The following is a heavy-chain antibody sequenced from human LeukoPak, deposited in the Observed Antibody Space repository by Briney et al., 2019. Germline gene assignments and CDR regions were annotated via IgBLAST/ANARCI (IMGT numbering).Heavy chain of an antibody. CDR3: ARTEESGYNYGYFRYYYYMDV. J-gene: IGHJ6*03. Sequence: PSETLSLTCAVYGGSFSGYYWSWIRQPPGKGLEWIGEINHSGSTNYNPSLKSRVTISVDTSKNQVSLKLTSVTAADTAVYYCARTEESGYNYGYFRYYYYMDVWGKGTTVTVSS. D-gene: IGHD5-18*01. CDR1: GGSFSGYY. CDR2: INHSGST. V-gene: IGHV4-34*01.